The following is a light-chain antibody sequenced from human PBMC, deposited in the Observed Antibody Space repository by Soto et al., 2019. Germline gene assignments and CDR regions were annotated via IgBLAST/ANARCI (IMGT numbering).Light chain of an antibody. CDR1: QSVSSSY. CDR2: VAS. V-gene: IGKV3-20*01. J-gene: IGKJ4*01. Sequence: EIVLKQSPGTLSLSPGERATLSCRANQSVSSSYFAWYQQKPGQAPRLLIHVASSRATGIPDRFSGSETGTDFTLTISRLEHEDFAVYYFQQDGRSPAFGGGNKVELK. CDR3: QQDGRSPA.